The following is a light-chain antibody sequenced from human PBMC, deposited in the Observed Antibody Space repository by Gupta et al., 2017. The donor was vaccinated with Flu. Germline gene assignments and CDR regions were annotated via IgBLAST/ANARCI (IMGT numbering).Light chain of an antibody. V-gene: IGKV3-11*01. CDR2: DAS. CDR1: QSVSTY. J-gene: IGKJ3*01. Sequence: EIVLTQSPATLTLSPGERATLSCRASQSVSTYLAWHQQKPGQAPRLLIYDASLRATDVPARLSGSGSVTDFTLTISGLEPEDFAAYYGQHRGTFGPGTKIDVK. CDR3: QHRGT.